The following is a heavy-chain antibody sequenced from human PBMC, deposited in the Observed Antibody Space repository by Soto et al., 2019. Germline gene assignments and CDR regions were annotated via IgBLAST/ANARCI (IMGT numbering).Heavy chain of an antibody. Sequence: EVQLVQSGAEVKKPGESLKISCKGSGYSFTNYWIGWVRQMPGKGLEWMGIIYPGDSETRYSPSFQGQVTISADKSISTAYLQWSSLKASDTAIYYCARHSRASGYDSRRYYFGMDVWGQGTTVTASS. CDR3: ARHSRASGYDSRRYYFGMDV. D-gene: IGHD5-12*01. CDR1: GYSFTNYW. V-gene: IGHV5-51*01. CDR2: IYPGDSET. J-gene: IGHJ6*02.